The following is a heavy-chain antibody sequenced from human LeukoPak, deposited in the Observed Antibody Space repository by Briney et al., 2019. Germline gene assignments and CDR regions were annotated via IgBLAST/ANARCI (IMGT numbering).Heavy chain of an antibody. V-gene: IGHV1-8*01. CDR2: MNPNTAKT. D-gene: IGHD2-15*01. J-gene: IGHJ4*02. CDR3: ARLLRREDY. CDR1: GYTFTSYD. Sequence: ASVTVSCKASGYTFTSYDINWVRQAPGQGLEWVGFMNPNTAKTALAQKFQGRVTMTWNTSISTAYMELSSLRPEDTAVYYCARLLRREDYWGQGTLVTVSS.